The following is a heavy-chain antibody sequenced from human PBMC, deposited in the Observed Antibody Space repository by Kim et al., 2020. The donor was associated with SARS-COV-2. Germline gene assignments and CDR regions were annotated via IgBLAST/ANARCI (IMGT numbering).Heavy chain of an antibody. J-gene: IGHJ6*02. Sequence: AQKCLGRVTMTRDTSASTVYMELSSLRSEDTAVYYCAREPVAARRHGMDVWGQGTTVTVSS. D-gene: IGHD6-13*01. CDR3: AREPVAARRHGMDV. V-gene: IGHV1-46*01.